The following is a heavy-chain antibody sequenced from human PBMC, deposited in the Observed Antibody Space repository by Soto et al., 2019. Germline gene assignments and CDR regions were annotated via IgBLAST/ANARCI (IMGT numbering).Heavy chain of an antibody. J-gene: IGHJ4*02. Sequence: GGSLRLSYAASGFTFRSYAMSWVRQAPGKGLEYVSAISSNGGSTYYANSVKGRFTVSRDNSKNTLYLQMGSLRAEDMAVYYCARGFGWLDYWGQGTLVTVSS. CDR1: GFTFRSYA. CDR3: ARGFGWLDY. D-gene: IGHD6-19*01. CDR2: ISSNGGST. V-gene: IGHV3-64*01.